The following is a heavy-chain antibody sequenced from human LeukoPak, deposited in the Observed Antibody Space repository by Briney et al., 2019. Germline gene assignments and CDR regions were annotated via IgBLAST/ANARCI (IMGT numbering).Heavy chain of an antibody. Sequence: SETLSLTCTVSGYSISTRNWWGWIRQPPGKELEWIGYIYYSGSTYYNPSLKSRVTMSLDTSKNQLSLKLSSVSAVDTAVYYCARNDHDSSGFDNWGQGTLVTVSS. CDR3: ARNDHDSSGFDN. V-gene: IGHV4-28*01. J-gene: IGHJ4*02. D-gene: IGHD3-22*01. CDR1: GYSISTRNW. CDR2: IYYSGST.